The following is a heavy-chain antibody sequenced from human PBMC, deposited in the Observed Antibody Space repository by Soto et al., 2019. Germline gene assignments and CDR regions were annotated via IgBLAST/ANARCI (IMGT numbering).Heavy chain of an antibody. CDR3: ARVLSNWFDP. J-gene: IGHJ5*02. V-gene: IGHV4-59*01. CDR1: GGSMSSYK. CDR2: IYYSGST. D-gene: IGHD2-8*02. Sequence: AETLSLTCSISGGSMSSYKRSWIRQPPGKGLEWIGYIYYSGSTNYNPSLKSRVTISVDTSKNQFSLKLSSVTAADTAVYYCARVLSNWFDPWGQGTLVTVSS.